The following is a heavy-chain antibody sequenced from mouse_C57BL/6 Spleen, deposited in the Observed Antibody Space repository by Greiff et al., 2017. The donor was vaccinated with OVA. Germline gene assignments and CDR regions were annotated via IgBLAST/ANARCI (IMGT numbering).Heavy chain of an antibody. CDR3: AILGGYDRAFAY. V-gene: IGHV1-74*01. J-gene: IGHJ3*01. CDR1: GYTFTSYW. D-gene: IGHD2-2*01. Sequence: QVQLQQPGAELVKPGASVKVSCKASGYTFTSYWMHWVKQRPGQGLEWIGRIHPSDSDTNYNQKFKGKATLTVDKSSSTAYMQLSSLTSEGSAVYDCAILGGYDRAFAYWGQGTLVTVSA. CDR2: IHPSDSDT.